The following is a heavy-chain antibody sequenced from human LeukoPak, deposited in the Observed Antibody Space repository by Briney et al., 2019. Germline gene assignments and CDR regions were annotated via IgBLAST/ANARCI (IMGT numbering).Heavy chain of an antibody. CDR1: GYTFTSYG. CDR2: INFYNGNI. Sequence: GASVKVSCKASGYTFTSYGISWVRQAPGQGLEWMGWINFYNGNIDYAQKLQGRVTMTTDTSTSTAYMGLRGLRSDDTAVYHCARVGDILTGYPYYFDYWGQGTLVTVSS. J-gene: IGHJ4*02. V-gene: IGHV1-18*01. D-gene: IGHD3-9*01. CDR3: ARVGDILTGYPYYFDY.